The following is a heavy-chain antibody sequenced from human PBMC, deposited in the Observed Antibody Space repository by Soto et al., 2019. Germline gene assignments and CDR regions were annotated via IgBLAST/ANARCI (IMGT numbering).Heavy chain of an antibody. CDR3: ARDGDDYGDYGSPNWFDP. D-gene: IGHD4-17*01. CDR1: GGTFSSYA. J-gene: IGHJ5*02. V-gene: IGHV1-69*12. CDR2: IIPIFGTA. Sequence: QVQLVQSGAEVKKPGSSVKVSCKASGGTFSSYAISWVRQAPGQGLEWMGGIIPIFGTANYAQKFQGRVTITADESTSTAYMELSSLTSEDTAVYYCARDGDDYGDYGSPNWFDPWGQGTLVTVSS.